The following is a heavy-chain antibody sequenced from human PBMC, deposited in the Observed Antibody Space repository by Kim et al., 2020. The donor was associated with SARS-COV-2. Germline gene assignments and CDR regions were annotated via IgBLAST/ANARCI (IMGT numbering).Heavy chain of an antibody. CDR2: IGGTTNYR. V-gene: IGHV3-21*01. CDR3: ARGGYCSSTSCYFYYYALDV. Sequence: RGSLRLSCAASGFDFDTHSMNWVRQAPGKGLEWVSSIGGTTNYRYYADSVKGRFTISRDNAENSLFLQMNSLRAEDTAVYYCARGGYCSSTSCYFYYYALDVWGQGTTVTVSS. J-gene: IGHJ6*02. D-gene: IGHD2-2*01. CDR1: GFDFDTHS.